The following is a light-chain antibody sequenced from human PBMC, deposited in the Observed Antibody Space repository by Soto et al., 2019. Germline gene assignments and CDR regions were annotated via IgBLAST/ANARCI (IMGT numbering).Light chain of an antibody. J-gene: IGKJ4*01. V-gene: IGKV1-39*01. Sequence: DIQMTQSPSSLSASVGDRATITCRASQRSNSYLNWYQQKPGKAPKLLIFAASSLQSGVPSRISGSGSGTDFNLTISSLQPEDFATYYCQQSYSSPLTFGGGTRVEIK. CDR3: QQSYSSPLT. CDR2: AAS. CDR1: QRSNSY.